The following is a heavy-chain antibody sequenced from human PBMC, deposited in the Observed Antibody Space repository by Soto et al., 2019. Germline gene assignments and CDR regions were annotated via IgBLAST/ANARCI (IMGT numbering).Heavy chain of an antibody. CDR1: GYTFTSYY. CDR2: INPSGGST. CDR3: ARDRPIGYYYDSSGFT. D-gene: IGHD3-22*01. J-gene: IGHJ5*02. V-gene: IGHV1-46*01. Sequence: AASVKVSCKASGYTFTSYYMHWVRQAPGQGLEWMGIINPSGGSTSYAQKFQGRVTMTRDTSTSTVYMELSSLRSEDTAVYYCARDRPIGYYYDSSGFTWGQGTLVTVSS.